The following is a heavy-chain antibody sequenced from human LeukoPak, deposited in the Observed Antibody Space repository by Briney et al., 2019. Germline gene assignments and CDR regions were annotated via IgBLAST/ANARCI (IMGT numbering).Heavy chain of an antibody. V-gene: IGHV3-7*01. CDR1: GFTFSIYW. CDR2: IKTDGSQI. CDR3: ARVGSHSGSLSLIKRNYYYYYYMDV. Sequence: QSGGSLRLSCAASGFTFSIYWMTWVRQAPGKGLEWVANIKTDGSQIYYVDSVKGRFTISRDNAKNSLYLQMNSLRAEDTAVYYCARVGSHSGSLSLIKRNYYYYYYMDVWGKGTTVTISS. J-gene: IGHJ6*03. D-gene: IGHD3-10*01.